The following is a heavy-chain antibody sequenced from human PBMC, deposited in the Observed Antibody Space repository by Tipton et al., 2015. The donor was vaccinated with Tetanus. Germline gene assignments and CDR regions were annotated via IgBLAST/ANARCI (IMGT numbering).Heavy chain of an antibody. CDR3: AKSLDGGTDY. CDR1: GFTFSSYA. J-gene: IGHJ4*02. V-gene: IGHV3-23*01. D-gene: IGHD5-24*01. Sequence: SLRLSCAASGFTFSSYAMSWVRQAPGKGLEWVSGISGSGGTTNYAASVKGRFTISRDNSKNTLYLQMNSLRAEDPAVYYCAKSLDGGTDYWGQGTLGTVSS. CDR2: ISGSGGTT.